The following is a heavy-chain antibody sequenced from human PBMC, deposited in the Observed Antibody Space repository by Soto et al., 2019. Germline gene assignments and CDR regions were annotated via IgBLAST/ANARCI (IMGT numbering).Heavy chain of an antibody. CDR1: GYTFTGYY. Sequence: ASVKVSCKASGYTFTGYYMHWVRQAPGQGLEWMGWINPNSGGTNYAQKFQGWVTMTRDTSISTAYMELSRLRSDDTAVYYCARDGAGYSGCDYYYYYYGMDVWGQGTTVTVSS. V-gene: IGHV1-2*04. CDR2: INPNSGGT. CDR3: ARDGAGYSGCDYYYYYYGMDV. J-gene: IGHJ6*02. D-gene: IGHD5-12*01.